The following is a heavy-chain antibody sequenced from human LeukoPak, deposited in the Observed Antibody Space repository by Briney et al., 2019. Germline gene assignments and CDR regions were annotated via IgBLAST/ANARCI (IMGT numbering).Heavy chain of an antibody. CDR1: GFTFSSHS. D-gene: IGHD3-10*01. J-gene: IGHJ4*02. Sequence: PGGSLRLSCAASGFTFSSHSMNWVRQAPGKGLEWVSSISSSSSYIYYADSVKGRFTISRDNAKNTLHLQMNSLRAEDTAVYYCARGARGSGTASDYWGQGTLVTVSS. V-gene: IGHV3-21*01. CDR2: ISSSSSYI. CDR3: ARGARGSGTASDY.